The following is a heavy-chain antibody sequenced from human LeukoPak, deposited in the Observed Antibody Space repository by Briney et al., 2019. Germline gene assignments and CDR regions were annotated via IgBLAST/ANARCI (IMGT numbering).Heavy chain of an antibody. D-gene: IGHD6-13*01. J-gene: IGHJ4*02. CDR2: IRSKAYGGTT. Sequence: PGRSLRLSCAASGFTFGDYAMSWVRQAPGKGLEWVGFIRSKAYGGTTEYAASVKGRFTISRDDSKSIAYLQVNSLKTEDTAVYYCTRVRIAAAGLGDYWGQGTLVTVSS. CDR3: TRVRIAAAGLGDY. V-gene: IGHV3-49*04. CDR1: GFTFGDYA.